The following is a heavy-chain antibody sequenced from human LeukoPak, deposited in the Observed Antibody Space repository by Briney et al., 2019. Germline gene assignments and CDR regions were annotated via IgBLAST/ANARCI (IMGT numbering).Heavy chain of an antibody. CDR2: ISAGADST. V-gene: IGHV3-23*01. J-gene: IGHJ4*02. D-gene: IGHD6-13*01. CDR1: TFTFSSYA. Sequence: PGGSLRLSCAASTFTFSSYAMSWVRQAPGKGLEWVSAISAGADSTYYADSVQGRFTISRDNSKNTLYLQMNSLRAEDTAVYYCAKDRGAAAGLPDYWGQGTLVTVSS. CDR3: AKDRGAAAGLPDY.